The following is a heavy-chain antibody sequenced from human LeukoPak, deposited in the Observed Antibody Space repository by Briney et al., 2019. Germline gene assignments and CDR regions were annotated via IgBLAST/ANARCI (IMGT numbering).Heavy chain of an antibody. V-gene: IGHV5-51*01. CDR2: INAGDSDT. CDR3: ARLPTISTPGSRKFDY. CDR1: GYTFASYW. J-gene: IGHJ4*02. D-gene: IGHD1-14*01. Sequence: GESLKISCKGSGYTFASYWIAWVRQMPGQGLEWMGIINAGDSDTRYSPSFQGQVLISVEKSINTAYLHWGSLKPSDTALYYSARLPTISTPGSRKFDYWGRGTQVTVSS.